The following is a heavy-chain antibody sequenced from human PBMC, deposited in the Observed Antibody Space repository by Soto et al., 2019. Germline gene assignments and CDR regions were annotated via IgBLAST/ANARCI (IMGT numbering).Heavy chain of an antibody. CDR2: ISYDGSNK. Sequence: QVQLVESGGGVVQPGRSLRLSCAASGFTFSSYAMHWVRQAPGKGLEWVAVISYDGSNKYYADSVKGRFTISRDNSKNTLYLQMNSLRAEDTAVYYGARDEVTFDGSGSYYPKEYIYYDGMDVW. J-gene: IGHJ6*01. CDR1: GFTFSSYA. CDR3: ARDEVTFDGSGSYYPKEYIYYDGMDV. D-gene: IGHD3-10*01. V-gene: IGHV3-30-3*01.